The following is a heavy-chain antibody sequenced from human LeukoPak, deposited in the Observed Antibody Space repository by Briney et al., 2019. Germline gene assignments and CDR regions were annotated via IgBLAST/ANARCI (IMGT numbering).Heavy chain of an antibody. V-gene: IGHV4-59*12. D-gene: IGHD6-19*01. Sequence: SETLSLTCTVSGGSISSYYWSWIRQPPGKGLEWIGYIYYSGSTNYNPSLKSRVTISVDTSKNQFSLKLTSVTAADTAVYYCARVISDSSGWRSDYWGQGTLVTVSS. CDR2: IYYSGST. CDR1: GGSISSYY. J-gene: IGHJ4*02. CDR3: ARVISDSSGWRSDY.